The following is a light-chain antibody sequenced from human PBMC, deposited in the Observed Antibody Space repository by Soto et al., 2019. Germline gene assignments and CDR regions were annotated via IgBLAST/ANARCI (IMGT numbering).Light chain of an antibody. J-gene: IGKJ1*01. V-gene: IGKV3-20*01. Sequence: EIVLTQSPGTLSLSPGERATLSCMASQSVTNNYVAWYQQKPGQAPRLLIHDASSRATGIPDRFSGGGSGTDFTLTISRLEPEDFAVYFCQQTAQSPLTFGQGTSVDI. CDR1: QSVTNNY. CDR3: QQTAQSPLT. CDR2: DAS.